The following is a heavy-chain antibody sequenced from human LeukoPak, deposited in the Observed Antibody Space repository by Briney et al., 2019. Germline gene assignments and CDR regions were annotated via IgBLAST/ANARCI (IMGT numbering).Heavy chain of an antibody. D-gene: IGHD3-3*01. J-gene: IGHJ3*02. Sequence: GGSLRLSCAASGFTFSSYSMNWVRQAPGKGLEWVSSISSSSSYIYYADSVKGRFTISRDNAKNSLYLQLNTLGPEDTAVYYCARCPTSSGPDIWGQGTMVTVSS. CDR2: ISSSSSYI. V-gene: IGHV3-21*01. CDR3: ARCPTSSGPDI. CDR1: GFTFSSYS.